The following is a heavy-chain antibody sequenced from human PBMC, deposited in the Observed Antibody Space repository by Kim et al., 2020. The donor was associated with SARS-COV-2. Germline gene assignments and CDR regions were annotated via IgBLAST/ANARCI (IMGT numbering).Heavy chain of an antibody. CDR1: GLTFSMYA. D-gene: IGHD3-10*01. J-gene: IGHJ4*02. CDR3: QGGDYNVHF. V-gene: IGHV3-64D*06. CDR2: ISSSGSST. Sequence: GGSLRLSCSASGLTFSMYAMHWIRQAPGKGLEYVSAISSSGSSTYYADSVKGRFTISRDDSKTTLYLQMSSLRADDTAVYYCQGGDYNVHFWGQGALVTVSS.